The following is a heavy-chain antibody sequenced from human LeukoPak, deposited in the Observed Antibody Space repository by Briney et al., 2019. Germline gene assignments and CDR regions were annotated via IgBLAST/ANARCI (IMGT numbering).Heavy chain of an antibody. Sequence: GASVKVSCKASGYTFTSYGISWVRQAPGQGLEWMGIINPSGGSTSYAQKFQGRVTMTRDMSTSTVYMELSSLRSEDTAVYYCARGAIVGATNSADAFDIWGQGTVVTVSS. CDR3: ARGAIVGATNSADAFDI. V-gene: IGHV1-46*01. D-gene: IGHD1-26*01. J-gene: IGHJ3*02. CDR2: INPSGGST. CDR1: GYTFTSYG.